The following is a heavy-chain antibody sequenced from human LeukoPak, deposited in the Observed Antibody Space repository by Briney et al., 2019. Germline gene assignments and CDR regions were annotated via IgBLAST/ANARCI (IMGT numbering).Heavy chain of an antibody. D-gene: IGHD3-3*01. J-gene: IGHJ4*02. CDR3: VSVRSGYLYYFDY. CDR1: GYSFTSYW. Sequence: GESLKISCKGSGYSFTSYWIGWVRQMPGKGLECIGIIYPGDSDTRYSPSFQGQVTISADKSISTAYLQWSSLKASDTATYYCVSVRSGYLYYFDYWGQGTPVTVSS. CDR2: IYPGDSDT. V-gene: IGHV5-51*01.